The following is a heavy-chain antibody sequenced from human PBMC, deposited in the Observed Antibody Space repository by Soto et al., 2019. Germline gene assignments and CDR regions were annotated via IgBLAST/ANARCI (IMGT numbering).Heavy chain of an antibody. D-gene: IGHD3-16*01. Sequence: QVQLVQSGAEVKKPGASVKVSCKASGYTFTSYDINWVRQATGQGLEWLGWVNPNSGNTDYSQKFQGRVTMTRNPSVTTAYMELSSLRSEDTAVYYCARYRFPLCLDVWGQGTTVTVSS. CDR3: ARYRFPLCLDV. CDR2: VNPNSGNT. J-gene: IGHJ6*02. V-gene: IGHV1-8*01. CDR1: GYTFTSYD.